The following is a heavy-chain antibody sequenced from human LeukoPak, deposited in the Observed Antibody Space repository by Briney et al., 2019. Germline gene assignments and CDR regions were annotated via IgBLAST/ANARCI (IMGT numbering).Heavy chain of an antibody. D-gene: IGHD2-2*01. CDR1: GFTFSSYW. CDR3: ARGYCSSTSCYGRLYYFDY. J-gene: IGHJ4*02. Sequence: GGSLRLSCAAPGFTFSSYWMSWVRQAPGKGLEWVANIKQDGSEKYYVDSVKGRFTISRGNAKNSLYLQMNSLRAEDTAVYYCARGYCSSTSCYGRLYYFDYWGQGTPVTVSS. V-gene: IGHV3-7*01. CDR2: IKQDGSEK.